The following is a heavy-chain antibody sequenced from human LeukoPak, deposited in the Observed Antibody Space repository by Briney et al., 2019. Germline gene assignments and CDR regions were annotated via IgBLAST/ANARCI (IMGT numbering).Heavy chain of an antibody. Sequence: GGSLRLSCAASGFTFSSYAMSCVRQAPGKGVEWVSAISVSGGSTYYADSVKGRFTISRDNSKNTLYLQMNSLRGEDAAVYYCAKVATRYGVSWGQGTLVTVSS. CDR3: AKVATRYGVS. V-gene: IGHV3-23*01. CDR1: GFTFSSYA. J-gene: IGHJ4*02. D-gene: IGHD5-12*01. CDR2: ISVSGGST.